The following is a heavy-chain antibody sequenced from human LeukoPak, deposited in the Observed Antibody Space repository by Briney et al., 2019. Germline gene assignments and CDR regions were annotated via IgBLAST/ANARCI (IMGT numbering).Heavy chain of an antibody. CDR2: ISSDGRDK. Sequence: GRSLRLSCAASEFTFSSYAMQWVRQAPGKGLEWVAVISSDGRDKHYADSVKGRFTISRDKSKNTLYLQMDSLRAEDTAMYYCARDKIGKPDYWGQGTLVTVSS. D-gene: IGHD1-26*01. J-gene: IGHJ4*02. V-gene: IGHV3-30*04. CDR1: EFTFSSYA. CDR3: ARDKIGKPDY.